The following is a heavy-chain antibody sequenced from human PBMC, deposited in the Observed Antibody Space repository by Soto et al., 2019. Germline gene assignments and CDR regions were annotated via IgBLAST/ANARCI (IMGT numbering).Heavy chain of an antibody. CDR1: GYSFNSYW. D-gene: IGHD3-22*01. V-gene: IGHV5-51*01. CDR3: GGAGGYDSSGYEYYYYYGMDV. Sequence: GESLKIPCRGSGYSFNSYWIGWVRQMPGKGLEWMGIIYPGYSDTRYSPSFQGQVTNPAEQPINTTYPQRNSLKASDTAMYYFGGAGGYDSSGYEYYYYYGMDVWGQGTTVTVSS. J-gene: IGHJ6*02. CDR2: IYPGYSDT.